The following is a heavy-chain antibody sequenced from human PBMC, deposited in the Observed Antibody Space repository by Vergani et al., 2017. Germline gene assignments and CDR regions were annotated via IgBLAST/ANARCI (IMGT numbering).Heavy chain of an antibody. J-gene: IGHJ3*01. CDR1: GFTFSSYS. Sequence: EVQLVESGGGLVQPGGSLRLSCAASGFTFSSYSMNWVRQAPGKGLEWVSYISSSSSTIYYADSVKGRFTISRDNAKNSLYLQMNSLRAEDTAVYYCARGEYSSSWYEDAFDLWGQGTMVTVSS. D-gene: IGHD6-13*01. V-gene: IGHV3-48*01. CDR3: ARGEYSSSWYEDAFDL. CDR2: ISSSSSTI.